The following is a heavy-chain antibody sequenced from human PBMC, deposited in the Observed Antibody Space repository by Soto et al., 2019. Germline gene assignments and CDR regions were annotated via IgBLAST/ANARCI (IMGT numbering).Heavy chain of an antibody. CDR3: ARLGSRLVVPAAIKTPPGSWFDP. CDR2: IYYSGST. D-gene: IGHD2-2*02. V-gene: IGHV4-39*01. J-gene: IGHJ5*02. Sequence: QLQLQESGPGLVKPSETLSLTCTVSGGSISSSSYYWGWIRQPPGKGLEWIGSIYYSGSTYYNPSLKSRVTISVDTSKNQFSLKLSSVTAADTAVYYCARLGSRLVVPAAIKTPPGSWFDPWGQGTLVTVSS. CDR1: GGSISSSSYY.